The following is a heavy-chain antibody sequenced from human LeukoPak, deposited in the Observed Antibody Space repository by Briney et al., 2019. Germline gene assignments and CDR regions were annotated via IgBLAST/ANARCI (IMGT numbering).Heavy chain of an antibody. Sequence: ASVKVSCKASGYTFTDCYMHWVRQAPGQGFEWMGWINPNDGDTNYAQKFQGRVTMTRDTSISTAHMEVSRLRSDDTAVYYCARANFLYCSSTTCLFGCWGQGTLVTVSS. CDR2: INPNDGDT. J-gene: IGHJ4*02. V-gene: IGHV1-2*02. CDR1: GYTFTDCY. D-gene: IGHD2-2*01. CDR3: ARANFLYCSSTTCLFGC.